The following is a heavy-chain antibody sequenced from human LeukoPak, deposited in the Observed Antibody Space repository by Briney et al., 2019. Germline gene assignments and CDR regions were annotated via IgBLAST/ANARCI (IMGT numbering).Heavy chain of an antibody. J-gene: IGHJ6*02. D-gene: IGHD3-9*01. CDR2: ISAYNGNT. CDR3: ARDLGSDILPGSYSYSYSGMDV. Sequence: GASVKVSCKASGYTFTSYGISWVRQAPGQGLEWMGWISAYNGNTNYAQKLQGRVTMTTDTSTSTAYMELRSLRSDDTAVYYCARDLGSDILPGSYSYSYSGMDVWGQGTPVTVS. CDR1: GYTFTSYG. V-gene: IGHV1-18*01.